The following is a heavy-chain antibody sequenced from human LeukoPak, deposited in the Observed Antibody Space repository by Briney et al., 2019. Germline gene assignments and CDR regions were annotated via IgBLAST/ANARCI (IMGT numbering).Heavy chain of an antibody. CDR3: ASPIRSYCSGGSCYSEDY. J-gene: IGHJ4*02. CDR1: SSYA. CDR2: IYYSGST. V-gene: IGHV4-39*01. Sequence: SSYAMSWVRQAPGKGLEWIGSIYYSGSTYYNPSLKSRVTISVDTSKNQFSLKLSSVTAADTAVYYCASPIRSYCSGGSCYSEDYWGQGTLVTVSS. D-gene: IGHD2-15*01.